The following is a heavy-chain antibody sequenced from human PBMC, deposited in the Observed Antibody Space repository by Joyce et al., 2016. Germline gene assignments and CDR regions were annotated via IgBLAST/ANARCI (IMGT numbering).Heavy chain of an antibody. J-gene: IGHJ4*02. V-gene: IGHV3-30*18. CDR1: GFTFSSYG. CDR2: ISYDGSNK. CDR3: AKDLFCSTTSCYGRGDY. Sequence: QVQLVESGGGVVQHGRSLRLSCAASGFTFSSYGMHWVRQAPGKGLEWVAVISYDGSNKYYADSVKGRFTISRDNSKNTLYLQMNSLRAEDTAVYYCAKDLFCSTTSCYGRGDYWGQGTLVTVSS. D-gene: IGHD2-2*01.